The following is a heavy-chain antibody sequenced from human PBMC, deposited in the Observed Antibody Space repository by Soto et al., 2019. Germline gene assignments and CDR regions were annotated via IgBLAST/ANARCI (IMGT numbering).Heavy chain of an antibody. J-gene: IGHJ3*01. D-gene: IGHD3-16*01. CDR1: GYSFTSYG. Sequence: QVQLVQSGAEVRKPGASVKVSCTSSGYSFTSYGITWVRQAPGQGLEWMGGTYKGNTKYAQKIQGRITMTTDTSTSTAYRESRSMRQGEADVDYWEKEAYVGYLWGQGAMVNASS. CDR3: EKEAYVGYL. CDR2: TYKGNT. V-gene: IGHV1-18*01.